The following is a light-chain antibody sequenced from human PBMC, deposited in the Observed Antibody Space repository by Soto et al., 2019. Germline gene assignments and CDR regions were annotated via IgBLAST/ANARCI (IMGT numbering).Light chain of an antibody. CDR1: QSISTY. J-gene: IGKJ2*01. CDR3: QQYDSYPYT. CDR2: AVS. Sequence: DIQMTQSPSSLSASVGDRVTITCRASQSISTYLNWYQHKPGKAPKVLIYAVSSLQSGVPSRFSGSGSGTDFTLTITSLQPEDSATYHCQQYDSYPYTFGQGTKVDIK. V-gene: IGKV1-39*01.